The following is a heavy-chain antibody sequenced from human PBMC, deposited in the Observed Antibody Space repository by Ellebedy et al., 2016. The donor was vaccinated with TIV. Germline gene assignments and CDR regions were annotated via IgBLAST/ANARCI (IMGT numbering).Heavy chain of an antibody. CDR3: AKTEPYGTTWFGRIF. CDR1: GFAFSTYS. D-gene: IGHD6-13*01. V-gene: IGHV3-23*01. J-gene: IGHJ4*02. Sequence: PGGSLRLSCEASGFAFSTYSMILVRQAPGKWLEWVSAITAGGNTHYADSVKGRFTISRDNSKTTLYLQMTSLRADDTAVYYCAKTEPYGTTWFGRIFWGQGTLVTVSS. CDR2: ITAGGNT.